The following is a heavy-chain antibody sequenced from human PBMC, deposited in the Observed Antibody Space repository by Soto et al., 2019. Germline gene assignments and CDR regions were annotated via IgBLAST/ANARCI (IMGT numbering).Heavy chain of an antibody. CDR2: IYWDDDK. Sequence: QITLKESGPTLVKPTQTLTLTCSFSGFSLSTTGVAVGWIRQPPGKALECLVLIYWDDDKRYSPSLKSRLTITSDTSKYQLVLTMTDMDPVDTATYYCAHRVDYRGSWNTGYFDYWGQGTLVTVSS. J-gene: IGHJ4*02. CDR3: AHRVDYRGSWNTGYFDY. CDR1: GFSLSTTGVA. V-gene: IGHV2-5*02. D-gene: IGHD2-15*01.